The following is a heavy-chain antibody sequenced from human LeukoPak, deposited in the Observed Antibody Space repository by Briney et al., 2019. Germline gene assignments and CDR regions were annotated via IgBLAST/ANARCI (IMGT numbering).Heavy chain of an antibody. V-gene: IGHV3-23*01. CDR2: ISGSGGST. CDR1: GFTFSSYG. CDR3: ARVEASGYDYGAFDY. J-gene: IGHJ4*02. Sequence: GGSLRLSCAASGFTFSSYGMSWVRQAPGKGLEWVSAISGSGGSTYYADSVKGRFTISRDNAKNSLYLQMNSLRAEDTAVYYCARVEASGYDYGAFDYWGQGTLVTVSS. D-gene: IGHD5-12*01.